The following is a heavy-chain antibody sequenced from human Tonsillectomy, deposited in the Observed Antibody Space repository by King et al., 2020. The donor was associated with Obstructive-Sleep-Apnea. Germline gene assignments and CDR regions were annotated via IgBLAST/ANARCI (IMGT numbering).Heavy chain of an antibody. CDR1: GGTFSSYA. V-gene: IGHV1-69*04. J-gene: IGHJ4*02. CDR2: IIPILGIA. Sequence: VRLVQSGAEVKKPGSSVKVSCKASGGTFSSYAISWVRQAPGQGLEWMGGIIPILGIANYAQKFQGRVTITADKSTSTAYMELSSLRSEDTAVYYCATDGSGGSCYGWVGDYWGQGTLVTVSS. D-gene: IGHD2-15*01. CDR3: ATDGSGGSCYGWVGDY.